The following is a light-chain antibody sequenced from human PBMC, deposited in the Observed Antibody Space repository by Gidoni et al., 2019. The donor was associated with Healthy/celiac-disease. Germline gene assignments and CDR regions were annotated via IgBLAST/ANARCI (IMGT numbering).Light chain of an antibody. CDR2: DAS. CDR3: QQRSNWPPIT. Sequence: EIVLTQSPATLSLSPGERATLSCRASQSVSSYLAWYQQKPGQAPRLLICDASNRTTGIPPRFSGSGSGTDFTLTISSLEPEGFAVYYCQQRSNWPPITFGEGTRLEIK. V-gene: IGKV3-11*01. J-gene: IGKJ5*01. CDR1: QSVSSY.